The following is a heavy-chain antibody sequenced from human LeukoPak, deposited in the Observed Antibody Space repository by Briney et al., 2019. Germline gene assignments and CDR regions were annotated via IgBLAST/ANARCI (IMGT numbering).Heavy chain of an antibody. CDR1: GFTFSSYA. Sequence: HSGGSLRLSCAASGFTFSSYAMSWVRQAPGKGLEWVSSISGSGGTTYYADSVKGRFTISRDNSMNTLYLQMNSLRVEDAALYYCGRYATTPARKIDYWGQGTLVTVSS. CDR3: GRYATTPARKIDY. D-gene: IGHD2-2*01. CDR2: ISGSGGTT. J-gene: IGHJ4*02. V-gene: IGHV3-23*01.